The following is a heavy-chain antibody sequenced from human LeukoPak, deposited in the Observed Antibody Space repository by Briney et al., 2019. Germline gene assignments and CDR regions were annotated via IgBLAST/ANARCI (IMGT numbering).Heavy chain of an antibody. Sequence: ASVKVSCKASGYTFTDHYMHWVRQAPGQGLEWMGWINPNSGGTNYAQKFQGRVTMTRDTSISTAYMELSRLRSDDTAVYYCASGAYCSSTSCQRYWGQGTLVTVSS. J-gene: IGHJ4*02. D-gene: IGHD2-2*01. V-gene: IGHV1-2*02. CDR2: INPNSGGT. CDR1: GYTFTDHY. CDR3: ASGAYCSSTSCQRY.